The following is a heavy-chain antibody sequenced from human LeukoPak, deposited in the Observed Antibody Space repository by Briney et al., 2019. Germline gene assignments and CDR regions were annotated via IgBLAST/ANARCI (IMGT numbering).Heavy chain of an antibody. D-gene: IGHD3-3*01. CDR3: ANQGVLESFPLYGSAVFYGASYFDY. J-gene: IGHJ4*01. V-gene: IGHV4-61*02. Sequence: SETLSLTCIVSGDSVSSGTYYWTWLRQPAGKGLEWIGRIHTSGNTNYSPSLKSRVTISVDTSKNQFSLKLTSVTAADTAMYYCANQGVLESFPLYGSAVFYGASYFDYWGHGTLVTVSS. CDR1: GDSVSSGTYY. CDR2: IHTSGNT.